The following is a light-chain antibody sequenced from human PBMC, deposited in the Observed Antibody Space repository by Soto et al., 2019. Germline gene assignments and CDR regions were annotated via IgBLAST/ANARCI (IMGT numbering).Light chain of an antibody. Sequence: DIQMTQSPSSLSASVGDRVTITCQASQDISNYLNWYQQKPGKAPKLLIYDASNLETGVPSRFSGSGSGTDFTFTISSLQPEDIATYYCQQYDNLPTLFTLGHGTKVDIK. CDR3: QQYDNLPTLFT. V-gene: IGKV1-33*01. J-gene: IGKJ3*01. CDR1: QDISNY. CDR2: DAS.